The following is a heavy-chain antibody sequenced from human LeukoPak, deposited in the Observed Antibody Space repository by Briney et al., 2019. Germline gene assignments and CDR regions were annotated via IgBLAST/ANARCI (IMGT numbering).Heavy chain of an antibody. D-gene: IGHD5-12*01. V-gene: IGHV4-59*01. J-gene: IGHJ4*02. CDR3: ARDGYSGNDGL. Sequence: SETLSLTCTVSGDSFSYFYWSWIRQPPGKGLEWIGYIYHSGSTNYNPSLKSRVTISVDTSKNQFSLRLSSVTAADTAVYYCARDGYSGNDGLWGQGTLVTVSS. CDR1: GDSFSYFY. CDR2: IYHSGST.